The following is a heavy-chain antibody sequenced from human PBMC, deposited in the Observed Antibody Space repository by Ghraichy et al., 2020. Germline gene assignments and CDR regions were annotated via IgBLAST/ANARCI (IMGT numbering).Heavy chain of an antibody. CDR3: ARSDPAMGQVDY. J-gene: IGHJ4*02. CDR2: IYYSGST. D-gene: IGHD5-18*01. V-gene: IGHV4-59*08. Sequence: SETLSLTCTVSGGSISSYYWSWIRQPPGKGLEWIGYIYYSGSTNYNPSLKSRVTISVDTSKNQFSLKLSSVTAADTAVYYCARSDPAMGQVDYWGQGTLVTVSS. CDR1: GGSISSYY.